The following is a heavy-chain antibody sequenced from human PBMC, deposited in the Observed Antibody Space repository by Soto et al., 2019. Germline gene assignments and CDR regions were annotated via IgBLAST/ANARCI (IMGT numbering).Heavy chain of an antibody. CDR3: AGVTSMVRGVIDNWFDP. D-gene: IGHD3-10*01. V-gene: IGHV1-69*01. Sequence: QVPLVQSGAEVKKPGSSVTVSCKASGGTFSSYAIHWVRQAPGQGLEWMGGIIPMYGPAKYAQRFQGRVTITADESTTTVYMELTSLTPQDTAVYYCAGVTSMVRGVIDNWFDPWGHGTLVTVSS. CDR2: IIPMYGPA. CDR1: GGTFSSYA. J-gene: IGHJ5*02.